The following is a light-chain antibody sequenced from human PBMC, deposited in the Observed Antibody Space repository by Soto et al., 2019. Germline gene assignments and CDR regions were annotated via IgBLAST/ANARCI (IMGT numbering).Light chain of an antibody. V-gene: IGKV3-20*01. Sequence: IVLPQSPGTLSLSPGERATLSCRAIQSVSNNYLAWYQQKPGQAPRLLIYGASNRATGIPDRFSGSGSGTDFTLTISRLEPEDFAVYYCQQYNIWRSITFGQGTRLEIK. CDR2: GAS. CDR1: QSVSNNY. J-gene: IGKJ5*01. CDR3: QQYNIWRSIT.